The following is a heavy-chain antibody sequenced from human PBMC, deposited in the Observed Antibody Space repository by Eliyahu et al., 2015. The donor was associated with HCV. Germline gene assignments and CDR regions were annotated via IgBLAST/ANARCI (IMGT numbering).Heavy chain of an antibody. V-gene: IGHV4-34*01. CDR2: INHSGRT. Sequence: QVQLQQWGAGLLKPSETLSLTCAVYGGSFSGYYWSWXRQPPGKGLEWIGEINHSGRTNYNPSLKSRVTISVDTSKNQFSLKLSSVTAADTAVYYCARGDWYFDLWGRGTLVTVSS. CDR1: GGSFSGYY. CDR3: ARGDWYFDL. J-gene: IGHJ2*01.